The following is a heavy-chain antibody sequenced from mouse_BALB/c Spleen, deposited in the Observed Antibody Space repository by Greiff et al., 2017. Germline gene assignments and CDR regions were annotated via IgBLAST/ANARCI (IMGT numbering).Heavy chain of an antibody. J-gene: IGHJ2*01. CDR2: SRNKANDYTT. V-gene: IGHV7-1*02. CDR1: GFTFSDFY. D-gene: IGHD2-14*01. Sequence: EVKVVESGGGLVQPGGSLRLSCATSGFTFSDFYMEWVRQPPGKRLEWIAASRNKANDYTTEYSASVKGRFIVSRDTSQSILYLQMNALRAEDTAIYCCARDAGYDECFDYWGQGTTLTVSS. CDR3: ARDAGYDECFDY.